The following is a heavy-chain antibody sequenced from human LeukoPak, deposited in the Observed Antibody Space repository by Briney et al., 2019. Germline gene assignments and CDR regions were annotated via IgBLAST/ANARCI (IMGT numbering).Heavy chain of an antibody. CDR3: ARGGRVKYRRALDRYFDL. Sequence: SETLSLTCTVSGGSISSYYWSWIRQPPGKGLEWIGYIYYSGSTNYNPSLKSRVTISVDTSKNQFCLKLSSVTAADTAVYYCARGGRVKYRRALDRYFDLWGRGTLVTVSS. J-gene: IGHJ2*01. CDR1: GGSISSYY. D-gene: IGHD6-6*01. CDR2: IYYSGST. V-gene: IGHV4-59*01.